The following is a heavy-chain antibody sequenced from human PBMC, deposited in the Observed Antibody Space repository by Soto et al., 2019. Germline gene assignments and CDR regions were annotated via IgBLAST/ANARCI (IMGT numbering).Heavy chain of an antibody. D-gene: IGHD2-2*01. CDR2: INPNSGNT. CDR3: ARFRYIVVGNNWFDP. CDR1: GYTFTSYD. V-gene: IGHV1-8*01. J-gene: IGHJ5*02. Sequence: ASVKVSCKASGYTFTSYDINWVRQATGQGLERMGWINPNSGNTGYAQKFQGRVTMTRNTSISTAYMELSSLRSEDTAVYYCARFRYIVVGNNWFDPWGQGTLVTVSS.